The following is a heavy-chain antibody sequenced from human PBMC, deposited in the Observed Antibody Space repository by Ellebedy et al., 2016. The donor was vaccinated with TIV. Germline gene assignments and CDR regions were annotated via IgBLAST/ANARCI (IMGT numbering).Heavy chain of an antibody. J-gene: IGHJ5*02. Sequence: MPSETLSLTCGASGGSINSDNYWSWVRQSPGRGLEWIGVVYHSGHTNYKPSLRSRVSISVAKSKHQFSLPFRSMTAADTAGYYCARDWTRGGCYFARWFDPWGQGTPVTVSS. CDR3: ARDWTRGGCYFARWFDP. CDR1: GGSINSDNY. D-gene: IGHD2-15*01. V-gene: IGHV4-4*02. CDR2: VYHSGHT.